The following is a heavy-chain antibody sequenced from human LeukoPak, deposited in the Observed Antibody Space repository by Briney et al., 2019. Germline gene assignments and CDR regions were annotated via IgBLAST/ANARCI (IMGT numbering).Heavy chain of an antibody. D-gene: IGHD6-13*01. J-gene: IGHJ4*02. V-gene: IGHV4-39*07. Sequence: SETLSLTCTVSGGSISSSSYYWGWIRQPPGKGLEWIGSIYYSGSTYYNPSLKSRVTISVDTSKNQFSLKLSSVTAADTAVYYCARDLPLAAAGTGDYWGQGTLVTVSS. CDR3: ARDLPLAAAGTGDY. CDR1: GGSISSSSYY. CDR2: IYYSGST.